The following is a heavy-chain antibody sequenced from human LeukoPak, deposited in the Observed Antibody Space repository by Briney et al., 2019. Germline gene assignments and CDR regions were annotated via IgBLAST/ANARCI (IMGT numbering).Heavy chain of an antibody. CDR1: GSTFTTYG. J-gene: IGHJ5*02. CDR3: ARVRWAYGSGSYLYWFDP. D-gene: IGHD3-10*01. CDR2: LRAYNGNT. V-gene: IGHV1-18*04. Sequence: GSVQVSCHAYGSTFTTYGIRWVRKARGRGGEWMGWLRAYNGNTNYTQKVQGRVAMTTDTSTSTAYMELRSLRSDDTAVYYCARVRWAYGSGSYLYWFDPWGQGTLVTVSS.